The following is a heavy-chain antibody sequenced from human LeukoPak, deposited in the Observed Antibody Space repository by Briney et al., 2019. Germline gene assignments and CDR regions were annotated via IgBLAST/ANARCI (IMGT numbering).Heavy chain of an antibody. CDR1: GFTFSSYS. Sequence: PGGSLRLSCAASGFTFSSYSMNWVRQAPGKGLEWVSSISSSSSNIYYEDSVKGRFTISRDNAKNSLYLQMNSLRAEDTAVYYCARAHYYDSSGYYYWGQGTLVTVSS. D-gene: IGHD3-22*01. V-gene: IGHV3-21*01. CDR3: ARAHYYDSSGYYY. J-gene: IGHJ4*02. CDR2: ISSSSSNI.